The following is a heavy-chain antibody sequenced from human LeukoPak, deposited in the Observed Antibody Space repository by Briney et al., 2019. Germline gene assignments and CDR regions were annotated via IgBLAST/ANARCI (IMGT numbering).Heavy chain of an antibody. CDR1: GGTFSSYA. CDR3: ARTDNRGNSPVDV. Sequence: SVRVSCKASGGTFSSYAISWVRQAPGQGLEWMGGIIPIFGTANYAQKFQGRVTITADESTSTAYMELSSLRSEDTAVYYCARTDNRGNSPVDVWGQGTTVTVSS. J-gene: IGHJ6*02. D-gene: IGHD7-27*01. V-gene: IGHV1-69*13. CDR2: IIPIFGTA.